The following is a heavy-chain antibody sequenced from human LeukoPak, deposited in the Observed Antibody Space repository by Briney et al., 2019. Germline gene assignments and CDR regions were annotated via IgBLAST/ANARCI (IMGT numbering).Heavy chain of an antibody. D-gene: IGHD3-22*01. V-gene: IGHV4-39*07. CDR2: SHHGGSA. CDR1: GGSISSSSYY. J-gene: IGHJ4*02. Sequence: SETLSLTCTVSGGSISSSSYYWGWIRQPPGKGLEWIGSSHHGGSAYYNPSLKSRVTMSVDTSKNQFSLKLSSVTATDTAVYFCARVSRPSHYDNSGYYTYWGQGALVTVSS. CDR3: ARVSRPSHYDNSGYYTY.